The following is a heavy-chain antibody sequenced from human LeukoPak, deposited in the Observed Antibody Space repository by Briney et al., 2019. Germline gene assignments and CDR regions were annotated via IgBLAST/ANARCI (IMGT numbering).Heavy chain of an antibody. J-gene: IGHJ4*02. D-gene: IGHD1-26*01. CDR3: ARWASGFQFDY. CDR2: ISAYNGYT. CDR1: GYTFTSYG. V-gene: IGHV1-18*01. Sequence: ASVKVSRKASGYTFTSYGISWVRQAPGQGLEWMGWISAYNGYTNYAQRLQGRVTMTTDTSTSTAYMELRSLRSDDTAVYYCARWASGFQFDYWGQGTLVTVSS.